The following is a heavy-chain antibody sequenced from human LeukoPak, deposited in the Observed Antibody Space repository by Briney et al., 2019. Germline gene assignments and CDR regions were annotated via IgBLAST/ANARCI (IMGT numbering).Heavy chain of an antibody. Sequence: GASVKVSCTASGYSFTDYSINWVRLAPGQGLEWIGWISGYTGHTEYAQKFQGRVTMATNTSTNTASMELTNLRSDDTAVYYCARGPTVTTFDYWGQGTLVTVSS. CDR3: ARGPTVTTFDY. CDR1: GYSFTDYS. CDR2: ISGYTGHT. D-gene: IGHD4-17*01. J-gene: IGHJ4*02. V-gene: IGHV1-18*01.